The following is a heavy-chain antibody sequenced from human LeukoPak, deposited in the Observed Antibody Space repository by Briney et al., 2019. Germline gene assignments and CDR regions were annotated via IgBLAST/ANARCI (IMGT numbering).Heavy chain of an antibody. CDR2: IIPIFGTA. CDR1: GGTFSSYA. V-gene: IGHV1-69*05. CDR3: AIRAYCSSTSCQVRVPYFDY. D-gene: IGHD2-2*01. J-gene: IGHJ4*02. Sequence: ASVKVSCKASGGTFSSYAISWVRQAPGQGLEWMGGIIPIFGTANYAQKFQGRVTITTDESTSTAYMELSSLRSEDTAVYYCAIRAYCSSTSCQVRVPYFDYWGQGTLVTVSS.